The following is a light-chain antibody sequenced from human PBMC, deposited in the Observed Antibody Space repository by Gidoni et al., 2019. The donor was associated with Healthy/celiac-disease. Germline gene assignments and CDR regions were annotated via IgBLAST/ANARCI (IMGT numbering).Light chain of an antibody. CDR1: QSISSY. CDR2: AAS. V-gene: IGKV1-39*01. J-gene: IGKJ1*01. CDR3: QQSYRPRA. Sequence: DIQMHHSPSSLSASVGDRVTIPCRASQSISSYSNWYQQKPGAAPKLLIYAASSLQSGFPSRFSGSGSGTAFTLTIRSLQPEAFATYYCQQSYRPRAFXQXTKVEIK.